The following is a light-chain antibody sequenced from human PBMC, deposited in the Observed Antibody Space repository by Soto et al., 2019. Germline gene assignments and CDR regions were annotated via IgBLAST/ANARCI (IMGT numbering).Light chain of an antibody. CDR1: SSDVGGYHY. Sequence: QSALTQPASVSGSPGQSITISCTGTSSDVGGYHYVSWFQQHPGKAPKLLIFEVKNRPSGVSDRFSGSRSGNTASLTISGLQAEDEADYYCSSYRSSYALVFGTGTKVTVL. CDR2: EVK. CDR3: SSYRSSYALV. J-gene: IGLJ1*01. V-gene: IGLV2-14*01.